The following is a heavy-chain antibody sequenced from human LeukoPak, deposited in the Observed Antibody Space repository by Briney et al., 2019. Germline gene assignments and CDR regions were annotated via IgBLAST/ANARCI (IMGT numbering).Heavy chain of an antibody. J-gene: IGHJ5*02. CDR3: AGRRPWFDP. D-gene: IGHD1-1*01. V-gene: IGHV4-4*02. CDR2: VYHSGTT. Sequence: PGGSLRLSCAGSGFTFGSYWMSWVRQPPGKGLEWIGDVYHSGTTNYNPSLKSRVTISVDKSKNQFSLIVSSVTAADTAVYYCAGRRPWFDPWGQGALVTVSS. CDR1: GFTFGSYW.